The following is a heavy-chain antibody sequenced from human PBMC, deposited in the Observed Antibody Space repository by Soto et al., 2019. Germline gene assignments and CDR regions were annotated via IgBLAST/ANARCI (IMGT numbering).Heavy chain of an antibody. CDR1: GFIFSSYS. Sequence: PGGSLRLSCAASGFIFSSYSMNWVRQVPGKGLEWVSSISPSSAYISYADSVKGRFTISRDNAKTSLYLQMNSLRADDTAIYYCAKYTSAYTRYFDYWGQGTLVTVSS. D-gene: IGHD3-16*01. CDR3: AKYTSAYTRYFDY. J-gene: IGHJ4*02. CDR2: ISPSSAYI. V-gene: IGHV3-21*01.